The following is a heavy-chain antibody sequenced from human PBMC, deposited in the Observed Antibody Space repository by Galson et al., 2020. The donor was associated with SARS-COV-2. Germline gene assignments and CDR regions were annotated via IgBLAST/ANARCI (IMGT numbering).Heavy chain of an antibody. V-gene: IGHV5-10-1*01. J-gene: IGHJ4*02. Sequence: HGESLKIPCKGSGYSFTNYWISWVRQMPGKGLEWMGRIDPSDSYTNYSPSFQGHVTISADKSISTAYLQWSSLKASDTAMYYCTTVAPGIAAAGEWGQGTLVTVSS. D-gene: IGHD6-13*01. CDR2: IDPSDSYT. CDR1: GYSFTNYW. CDR3: TTVAPGIAAAGE.